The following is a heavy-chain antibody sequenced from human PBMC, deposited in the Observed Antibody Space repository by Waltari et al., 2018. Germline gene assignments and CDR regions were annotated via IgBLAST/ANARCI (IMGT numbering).Heavy chain of an antibody. D-gene: IGHD5-18*01. J-gene: IGHJ4*02. CDR3: ARNRRVKRGYSYGCAFDY. V-gene: IGHV4-34*01. CDR1: GGSFSGYY. CDR2: INHSGST. Sequence: QVQLQQWGAGLLKPSETLSLTCAVYGGSFSGYYWRWIRQPPGRGLEWLGEINHSGSTNYNPSLKSRVTISVDTSKNQFSLKLSSVTAADTAVYYCARNRRVKRGYSYGCAFDYWGQGTLVTVSS.